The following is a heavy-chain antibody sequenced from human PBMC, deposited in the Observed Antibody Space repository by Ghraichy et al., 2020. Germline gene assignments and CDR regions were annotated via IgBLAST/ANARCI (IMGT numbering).Heavy chain of an antibody. V-gene: IGHV3-11*04. CDR3: ARDRRGRAMYHDMYYGMDV. Sequence: GGSLRLSCAASGFTFSDYYMSWIRQAPGKGLEWVSYISSSGSTIYYADSVKGRFTISRDNAKNSLYLQMNSLRAEDTAVYYCARDRRGRAMYHDMYYGMDVWGQGTTVTVSS. CDR1: GFTFSDYY. J-gene: IGHJ6*02. D-gene: IGHD3-9*01. CDR2: ISSSGSTI.